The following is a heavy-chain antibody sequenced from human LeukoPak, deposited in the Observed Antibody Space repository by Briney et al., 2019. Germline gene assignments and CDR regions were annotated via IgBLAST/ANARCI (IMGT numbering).Heavy chain of an antibody. D-gene: IGHD2-2*01. CDR1: GGSISSSNW. Sequence: SGTLSLTCAVSGGSISSSNWWSGGRRPPGKGVEGIGEIYHSGSTNYNPSLKSRVTISVDKSKNQFSLKLSSVTAADTAEYYCATVTVVVPAAIRYFDLWGRGTLVTVSS. CDR2: IYHSGST. J-gene: IGHJ2*01. CDR3: ATVTVVVPAAIRYFDL. V-gene: IGHV4-4*02.